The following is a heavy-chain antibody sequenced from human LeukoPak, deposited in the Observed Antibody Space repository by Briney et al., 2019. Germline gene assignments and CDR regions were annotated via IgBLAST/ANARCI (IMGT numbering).Heavy chain of an antibody. CDR3: AKRCVVVRVILGGFHKEAYYFDS. V-gene: IGHV3-23*01. J-gene: IGHJ4*02. D-gene: IGHD3-10*01. Sequence: GGTLRLSCAVSGITFSNYDMSWVRQAPGKGLEWVAGISDSGGRTNYADSVRGRFTISRDNPKNTLYQQMNSMRAEATAVYFWAKRCVVVRVILGGFHKEAYYFDSWGQGALVTVSS. CDR2: ISDSGGRT. CDR1: GITFSNYD.